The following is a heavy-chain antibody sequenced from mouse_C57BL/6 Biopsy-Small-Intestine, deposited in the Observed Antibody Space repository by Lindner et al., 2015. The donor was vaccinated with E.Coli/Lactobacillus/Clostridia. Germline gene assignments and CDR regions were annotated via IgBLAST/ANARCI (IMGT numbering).Heavy chain of an antibody. CDR1: GYSFTNYY. CDR3: ARYYYASSYFDY. V-gene: IGHV1-42*01. J-gene: IGHJ2*01. Sequence: QLQESGPDLVKPGASVKISCKASGYSFTNYYMNWVKQSPEKSLEWIGEINPRTGGVTYNQKFRAKATMTVDTSSSTAYLQLRSLTSEDSAVYFCARYYYASSYFDYWGQGTTLTVSS. D-gene: IGHD1-1*01. CDR2: INPRTGGV.